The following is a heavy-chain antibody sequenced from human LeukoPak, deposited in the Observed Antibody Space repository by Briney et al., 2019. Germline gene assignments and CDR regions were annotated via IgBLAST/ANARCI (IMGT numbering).Heavy chain of an antibody. CDR3: ARSVGNYDILTGYPQGDRYFDY. CDR2: IYYSGST. V-gene: IGHV4-39*07. D-gene: IGHD3-9*01. Sequence: SSETLSLTCTVSGGSISSSSYYWGWIRQPPGKGLEWIGSIYYSGSTYYNPSLKSRVTISVDTSKNQFSLKLSSVTAADTAVYYCARSVGNYDILTGYPQGDRYFDYWGQGTLVTVSS. CDR1: GGSISSSSYY. J-gene: IGHJ4*02.